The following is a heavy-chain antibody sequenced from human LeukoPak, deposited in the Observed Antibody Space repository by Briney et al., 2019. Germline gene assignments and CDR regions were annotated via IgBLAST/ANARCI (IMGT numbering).Heavy chain of an antibody. D-gene: IGHD2-15*01. CDR2: IIPIFGTA. CDR1: GGTFSSYA. CDR3: AREPPRALHPFDY. J-gene: IGHJ4*02. V-gene: IGHV1-69*05. Sequence: GASVKVSCKASGGTFSSYAISWVRQAPGQGLEWMGGIIPIFGTANYAQKFQGRVTMTRDTSTSTVYMELSSLRSEDTAVYYCAREPPRALHPFDYWGQGTLVTVSS.